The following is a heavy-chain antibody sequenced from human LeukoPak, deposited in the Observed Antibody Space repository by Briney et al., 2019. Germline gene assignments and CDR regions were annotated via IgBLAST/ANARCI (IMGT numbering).Heavy chain of an antibody. D-gene: IGHD3-22*01. CDR1: GYTFTGYY. CDR2: INPNSGGT. Sequence: ASVKVSCKASGYTFTGYYMHWVRQAPGQGLEWMGWINPNSGGTNYAQKFQGRVTMTRDTSISTAYMELSRLRSDDTAVYYCARGGLGYYYDSSGYLNFDYWGQGTLVTVSS. CDR3: ARGGLGYYYDSSGYLNFDY. V-gene: IGHV1-2*02. J-gene: IGHJ4*02.